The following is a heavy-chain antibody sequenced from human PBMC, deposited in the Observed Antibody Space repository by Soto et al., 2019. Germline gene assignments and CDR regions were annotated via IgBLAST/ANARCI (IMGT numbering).Heavy chain of an antibody. V-gene: IGHV3-21*01. Sequence: GGSLRLSCAASGFTFSSYSMNWVRQAPGKGLEWVSSISSSSSYIYYADSVKGRFTISRDNAKNSLYLQMNSLRAEDTAVYYCARDIKDIVVVVAATAPNAFDIWGQGTMVTVS. D-gene: IGHD2-15*01. CDR1: GFTFSSYS. CDR2: ISSSSSYI. J-gene: IGHJ3*02. CDR3: ARDIKDIVVVVAATAPNAFDI.